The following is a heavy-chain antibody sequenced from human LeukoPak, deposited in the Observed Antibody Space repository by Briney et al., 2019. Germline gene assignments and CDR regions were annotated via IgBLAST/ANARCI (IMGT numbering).Heavy chain of an antibody. CDR2: IYTSGST. Sequence: PSETLSLTCTVSGGSISSGSYYWSWIRQPAGKGLEWIGRIYTSGSTNYNPSLKSRVTISVDTSKNQFSLKLSSVTAADTAVYYCATNYYDSSAIDYWGQGTLVTVSS. CDR3: ATNYYDSSAIDY. J-gene: IGHJ4*02. D-gene: IGHD3-22*01. V-gene: IGHV4-61*02. CDR1: GGSISSGSYY.